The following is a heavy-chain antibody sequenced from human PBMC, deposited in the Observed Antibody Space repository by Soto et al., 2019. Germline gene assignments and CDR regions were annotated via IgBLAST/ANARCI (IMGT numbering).Heavy chain of an antibody. CDR1: GFTFGNYG. CDR2: ISGGGGNT. V-gene: IGHV3-23*01. CDR3: AKGFIVVVTVLRPDDAFDV. J-gene: IGHJ3*01. Sequence: DVQLLESGGGLVQPGGSLRLSCATSGFTFGNYGMNWVRQAPGKGLEWVSGISGGGGNTYYADSVKGRFTISRDPSKNTVFLEMNSLRAEDTAVYYCAKGFIVVVTVLRPDDAFDVWGPGTLVTVSS. D-gene: IGHD2-21*02.